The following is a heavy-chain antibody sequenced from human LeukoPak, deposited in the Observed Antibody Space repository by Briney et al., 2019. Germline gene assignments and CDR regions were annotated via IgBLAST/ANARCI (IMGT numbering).Heavy chain of an antibody. J-gene: IGHJ3*02. CDR2: MFHSGST. Sequence: PSETLSLTCSVSGASISGNYWSWIRQPPGKGPEFIGYMFHSGSTNYNPSLKSRVITSLDASKNQFSLKLFSVTAADTAVYYCARLGQTVTGFYSLDIWGQGTKVTGSS. D-gene: IGHD3-9*01. CDR3: ARLGQTVTGFYSLDI. CDR1: GASISGNY. V-gene: IGHV4-59*08.